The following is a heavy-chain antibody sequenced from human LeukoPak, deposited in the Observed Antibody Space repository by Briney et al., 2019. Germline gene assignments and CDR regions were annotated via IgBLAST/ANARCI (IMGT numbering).Heavy chain of an antibody. CDR2: IYYSGST. CDR1: GGSISSGDYY. J-gene: IGHJ5*02. D-gene: IGHD6-13*01. V-gene: IGHV4-30-4*01. CDR3: ARKIAAAGSNWFDP. Sequence: SETLSPTCTVSGGSISSGDYYWSWIRQPPGKGLEWIGYIYYSGSTYYNPSLKSRVTISVDTSKNQFSLKLSSVTAADTAVYYCARKIAAAGSNWFDPWGQGTLVTVSS.